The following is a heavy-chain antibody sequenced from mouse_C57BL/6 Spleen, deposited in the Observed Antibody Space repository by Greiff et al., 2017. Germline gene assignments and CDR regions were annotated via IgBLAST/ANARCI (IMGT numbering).Heavy chain of an antibody. J-gene: IGHJ4*01. CDR1: GYTFTSYW. V-gene: IGHV1-69*01. CDR2: LDPSDSYT. CDR3: ARGRMVTTWNYYAMDY. D-gene: IGHD2-2*01. Sequence: QVQLQQPGTELVMPGASVKLSCKASGYTFTSYWMHWVKQRPGQGLEWIGELDPSDSYTNYNQKFKGKSTLTVDKSSSTAYMQLSSLTSEDSAVYYCARGRMVTTWNYYAMDYWGQGTSVTVSS.